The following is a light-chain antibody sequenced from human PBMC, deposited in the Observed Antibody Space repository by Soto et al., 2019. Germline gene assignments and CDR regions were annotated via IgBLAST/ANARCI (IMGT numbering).Light chain of an antibody. Sequence: EIVLTQSPGTLSLSPGERATLSCRTSQTATRNFLAWYQQKPAQAPRLLIYGASSRATGIPDRFSGSGSGADFTLTISRLEPEDFAVYYCQQYGNSRWTFGRGTKVEI. CDR1: QTATRNF. CDR3: QQYGNSRWT. J-gene: IGKJ1*01. CDR2: GAS. V-gene: IGKV3-20*01.